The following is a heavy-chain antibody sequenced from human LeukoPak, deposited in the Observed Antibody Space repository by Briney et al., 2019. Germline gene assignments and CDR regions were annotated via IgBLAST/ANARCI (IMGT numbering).Heavy chain of an antibody. V-gene: IGHV1-18*04. J-gene: IGHJ4*02. D-gene: IGHD6-19*01. CDR3: ARHNGSGWQALGY. Sequence: EASVKVSCKASGYTFSNYGISWVRQAPGLGLEWMGWTSYNGNTNYAQKFQDRVTMTTDTSTTTAYMELRSLESDDTAVYYCARHNGSGWQALGYWGQGTLVTVSS. CDR2: TSYNGNT. CDR1: GYTFSNYG.